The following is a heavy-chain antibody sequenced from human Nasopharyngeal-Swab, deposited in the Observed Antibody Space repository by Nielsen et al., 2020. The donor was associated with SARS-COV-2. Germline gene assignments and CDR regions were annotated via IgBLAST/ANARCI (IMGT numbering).Heavy chain of an antibody. CDR3: ARESVVTGMDDATDI. V-gene: IGHV3-7*01. Sequence: GESLKISCVGTGFTFSSFWMNWVRQSPGKGLEWVANINGDGSARYYVDSVRGRFTVSRDDAKSSVYLQMNSLRAEDTAVYYCARESVVTGMDDATDIWGQGTMVTVSS. CDR1: GFTFSSFW. D-gene: IGHD2-21*02. J-gene: IGHJ3*02. CDR2: INGDGSAR.